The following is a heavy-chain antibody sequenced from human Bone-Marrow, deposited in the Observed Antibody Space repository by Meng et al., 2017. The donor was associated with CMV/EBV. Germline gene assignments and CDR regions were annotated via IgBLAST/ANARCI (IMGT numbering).Heavy chain of an antibody. D-gene: IGHD2-2*01. J-gene: IGHJ6*01. CDR1: GFTLSGSA. CDR3: ARTYCSSTSCYLDYYYGMDV. Sequence: GESLKISCAASGFTLSGSAMHWVRQASGKGLEWVGRIRTKGNNYATAYAASGKGRFIISRDDSKNTAYLQMNSLRAEDTAVYYCARTYCSSTSCYLDYYYGMDVWGQGTTVTVSS. CDR2: IRTKGNNYAT. V-gene: IGHV3-73*01.